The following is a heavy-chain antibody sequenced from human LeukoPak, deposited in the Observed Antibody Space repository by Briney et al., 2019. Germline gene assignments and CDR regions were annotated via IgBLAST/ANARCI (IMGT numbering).Heavy chain of an antibody. CDR1: GFIFTTSG. CDR2: TSDTGHTI. J-gene: IGHJ6*02. D-gene: IGHD3-22*01. CDR3: ARGSTYKRIYYDSSGYYPGPYYYGMDV. Sequence: PGGSLRLSCAASGFIFTTSGMNWVRQAPGKGLEWLAYTSDTGHTIYYADSVKGRFTISRDNAKNSLYLQMNSLRAEDTAVYYCARGSTYKRIYYDSSGYYPGPYYYGMDVWGQGTTVTVSS. V-gene: IGHV3-48*04.